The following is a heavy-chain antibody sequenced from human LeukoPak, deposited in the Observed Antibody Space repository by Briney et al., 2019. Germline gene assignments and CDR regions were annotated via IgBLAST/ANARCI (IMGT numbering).Heavy chain of an antibody. CDR2: ISGDGGGGT. Sequence: GGSLRLSCAASGFTFSTYTMAWVRQAPGGGLEWVSGISGDGGGGTHYADSVKGRLAISRDNSKNTLYLQMNSLRAEDTAVYYCAREYSSSWYSHFDYWGQGTLVTVSS. J-gene: IGHJ4*02. V-gene: IGHV3-23*01. D-gene: IGHD6-13*01. CDR3: AREYSSSWYSHFDY. CDR1: GFTFSTYT.